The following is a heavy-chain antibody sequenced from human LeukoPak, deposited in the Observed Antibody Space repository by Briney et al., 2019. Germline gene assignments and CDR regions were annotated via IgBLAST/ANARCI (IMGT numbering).Heavy chain of an antibody. CDR3: ARDMTGGYYPSGGSTEDY. D-gene: IGHD3-10*01. CDR2: IYHSGST. V-gene: IGHV4-4*02. CDR1: GGSISSSNW. Sequence: SETLSLTCAVSGGSISSSNWWSWVRQPPGKGLEWIGEIYHSGSTNYNPSLKSRVTISVDKSKNQFSLKLSSVTAADTAVYYCARDMTGGYYPSGGSTEDYWGQGTLVTVSS. J-gene: IGHJ4*02.